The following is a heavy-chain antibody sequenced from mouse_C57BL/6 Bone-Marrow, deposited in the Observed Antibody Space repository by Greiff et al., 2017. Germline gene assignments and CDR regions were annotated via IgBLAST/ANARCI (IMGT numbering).Heavy chain of an antibody. CDR1: GYSITSGYD. Sequence: ESGPGMVKPSQSLSLTCTVTGYSITSGYDWHWIRHFPGNKLEWMGYISYSGSTNYNPSLKSRISITHDTSKNHFFLKLNSVTTEDTATYYCARGELGRIDYWGQGTTLTVSS. J-gene: IGHJ2*01. CDR3: ARGELGRIDY. V-gene: IGHV3-1*01. CDR2: ISYSGST. D-gene: IGHD4-1*01.